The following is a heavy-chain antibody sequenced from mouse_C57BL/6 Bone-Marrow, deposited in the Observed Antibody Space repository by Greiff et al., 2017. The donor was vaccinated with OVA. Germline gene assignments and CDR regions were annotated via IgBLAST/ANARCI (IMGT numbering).Heavy chain of an antibody. CDR2: IDPENGDT. J-gene: IGHJ2*01. D-gene: IGHD1-1*01. CDR3: YYYYGSSYGYFDY. V-gene: IGHV14-4*01. Sequence: VQLKESGAELVRPGASVKLSCTASGFNIKDDYMHWVKQRPEQGLEWIGWIDPENGDTEYASKFQGKATITADTSSNTAYLQLSSLTSEDTAVYYCYYYYGSSYGYFDYWGQGTTLTVSS. CDR1: GFNIKDDY.